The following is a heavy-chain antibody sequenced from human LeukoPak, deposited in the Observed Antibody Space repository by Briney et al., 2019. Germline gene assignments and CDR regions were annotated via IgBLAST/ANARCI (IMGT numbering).Heavy chain of an antibody. CDR1: GYSFTSYA. J-gene: IGHJ4*02. Sequence: ASVTVSCKASGYSFTSYAMHWVRQAPGQGLEWMGWINADNGDTKYSQKFQGRVTITRDTSASTAYMEVSSLRSEDTAVYYCARDVSSSSDYWGQGTLVTVSS. D-gene: IGHD6-6*01. CDR3: ARDVSSSSDY. V-gene: IGHV1-3*01. CDR2: INADNGDT.